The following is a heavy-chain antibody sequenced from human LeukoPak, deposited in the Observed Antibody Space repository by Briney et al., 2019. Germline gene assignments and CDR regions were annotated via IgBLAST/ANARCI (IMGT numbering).Heavy chain of an antibody. D-gene: IGHD2-8*01. CDR2: IYTSGST. Sequence: SETLSLTCTVSGGSISSYYWSWIRQPAGKGLEWIGRIYTSGSTNYNPSLKSRVTMSVDTSKNQFSLKLSSVTAADTAVYYCARDFVWGSYYYYYIDVWGKGTTVTVS. V-gene: IGHV4-4*07. J-gene: IGHJ6*03. CDR3: ARDFVWGSYYYYYIDV. CDR1: GGSISSYY.